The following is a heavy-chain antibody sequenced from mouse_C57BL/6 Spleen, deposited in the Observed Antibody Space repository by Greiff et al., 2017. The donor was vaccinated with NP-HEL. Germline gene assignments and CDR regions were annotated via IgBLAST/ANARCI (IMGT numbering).Heavy chain of an antibody. CDR1: GFNIKDDY. Sequence: VQLKESGAELVRPGASVKLSCTASGFNIKDDYMHWVKQRPEQGLEWIGWIDPENGDTEYASKFQGKATITADTSSNTAYLQLSSLTSEDTAVYYCTTFYYRGYWGQGTTLTVSS. CDR3: TTFYYRGY. V-gene: IGHV14-4*01. CDR2: IDPENGDT. J-gene: IGHJ2*01. D-gene: IGHD2-14*01.